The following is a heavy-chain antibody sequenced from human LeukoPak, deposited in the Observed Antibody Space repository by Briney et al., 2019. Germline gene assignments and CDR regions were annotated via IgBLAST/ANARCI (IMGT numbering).Heavy chain of an antibody. Sequence: PGGSLRLSCAASGFTFSSYAMSWVRQAPGKGLGWVSAISGSGGSTYYADSVKGRFTISRDNSRHTLYLQMNSLRAEDTAIYYCARGFGGYDYYYYYGMDVWGQGTTVTVSS. D-gene: IGHD5-12*01. CDR1: GFTFSSYA. V-gene: IGHV3-23*01. CDR2: ISGSGGST. CDR3: ARGFGGYDYYYYYGMDV. J-gene: IGHJ6*02.